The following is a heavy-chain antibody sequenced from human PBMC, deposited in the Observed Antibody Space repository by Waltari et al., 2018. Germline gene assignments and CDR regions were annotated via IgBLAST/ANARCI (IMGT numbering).Heavy chain of an antibody. D-gene: IGHD6-19*01. CDR1: GGSLNIYY. CDR2: VKYTGNT. CDR3: ARGMSSVWYGPFDY. Sequence: QVQLQESGSGLVKPSATLSLTCTASGGSLNIYYWSWIRQPPGKGLEWIGYVKYTGNTIYNPSLESRVTLSADTSKNQVSLRLRSVTAADTAVYYCARGMSSVWYGPFDYWGQGTLVTVSS. V-gene: IGHV4-59*08. J-gene: IGHJ4*02.